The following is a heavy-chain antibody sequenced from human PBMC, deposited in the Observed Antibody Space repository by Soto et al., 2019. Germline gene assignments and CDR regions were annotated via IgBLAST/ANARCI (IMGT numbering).Heavy chain of an antibody. CDR2: INHSGST. CDR3: ARGRATDTPNVNYFDY. CDR1: GGSFSGYY. D-gene: IGHD1-1*01. J-gene: IGHJ4*02. Sequence: KASETLSLTCAVYGGSFSGYYWSWIRQPPGKGLEWIGEINHSGSTNYNPSLKSRVTISVDTSKNQFSLKLSSVTAADTAVYYCARGRATDTPNVNYFDYWGQGTLVTVSS. V-gene: IGHV4-34*01.